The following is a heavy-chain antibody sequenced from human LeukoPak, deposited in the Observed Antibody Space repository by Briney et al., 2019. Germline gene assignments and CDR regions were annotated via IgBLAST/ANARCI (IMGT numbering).Heavy chain of an antibody. D-gene: IGHD3-22*01. CDR2: IYYSGST. V-gene: IGHV4-39*01. J-gene: IGHJ4*02. CDR1: GGSISSSSYY. Sequence: PSETLSLTCTVSGGSISSSSYYWGWIRQPPGKGLEWIGSIYYSGSTNYNPSLKSRVTISVDTSKNQFSLKLSSVTAADTAVYYCARHLRVKPLTYYYDSSGYAFFDYWGQGTLVTVSS. CDR3: ARHLRVKPLTYYYDSSGYAFFDY.